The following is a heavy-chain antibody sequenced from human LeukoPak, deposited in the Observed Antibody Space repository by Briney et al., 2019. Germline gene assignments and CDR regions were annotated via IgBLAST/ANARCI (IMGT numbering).Heavy chain of an antibody. CDR3: AKDRGGYYYDSSGYYYDY. CDR1: GFTVSSNY. Sequence: GGSLRLSCAASGFTVSSNYMSWVRQAPGKGLEWVSVIYSGGSTYYADSVKGRFTISRDNSKNTLYLQMNSLRAEDTAVYYCAKDRGGYYYDSSGYYYDYWGQGTLVTVSS. CDR2: IYSGGST. D-gene: IGHD3-22*01. J-gene: IGHJ4*02. V-gene: IGHV3-53*01.